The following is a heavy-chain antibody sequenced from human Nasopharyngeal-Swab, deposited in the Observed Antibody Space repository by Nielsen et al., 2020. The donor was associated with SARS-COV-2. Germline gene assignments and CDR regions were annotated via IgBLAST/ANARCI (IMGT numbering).Heavy chain of an antibody. CDR1: GGSISSSNW. J-gene: IGHJ3*02. V-gene: IGHV4-4*02. CDR3: ASFLGGRYAFDI. CDR2: IYHSGST. D-gene: IGHD4-23*01. Sequence: SCAVSGGSISSSNWWSWVRQPPGKGLEWIGEIYHSGSTNYNPSLKSRVTISVDKSKNQFSLKLSSVTAADTAVYYCASFLGGRYAFDIWGQGTMVTVSS.